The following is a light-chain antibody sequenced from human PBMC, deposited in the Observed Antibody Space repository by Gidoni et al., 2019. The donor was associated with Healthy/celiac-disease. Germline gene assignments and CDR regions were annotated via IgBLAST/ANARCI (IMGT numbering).Light chain of an antibody. CDR2: WAS. CDR1: QSVLYSSNNKNY. CDR3: QQYYSTPRT. Sequence: DIVMPQSPDSLAVSLGERATINRKSSQSVLYSSNNKNYLAWYQQKPGQPPKLLIYWASTRESGVPDRFSGSGSGTDFTLTISSLQAEDVAVYYCQQYYSTPRTFXQXTKVEIK. V-gene: IGKV4-1*01. J-gene: IGKJ1*01.